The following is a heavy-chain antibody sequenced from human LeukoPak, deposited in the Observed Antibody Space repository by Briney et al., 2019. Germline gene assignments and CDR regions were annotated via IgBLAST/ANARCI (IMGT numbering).Heavy chain of an antibody. CDR3: ARQTERDAYNRY. CDR2: IKEDGSDK. D-gene: IGHD5-24*01. V-gene: IGHV3-7*05. J-gene: IGHJ4*02. CDR1: AFTFSLYW. Sequence: GGSLRLSCSASAFTFSLYWMTWVRQAPGKGLEWVATIKEDGSDKYYVDSVRGRFTISRDNAKNSLYLQMSSLRADDTAVYYCARQTERDAYNRYWGQGTLVTVSS.